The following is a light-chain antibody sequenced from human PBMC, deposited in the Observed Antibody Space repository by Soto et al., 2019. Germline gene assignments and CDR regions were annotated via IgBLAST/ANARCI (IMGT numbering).Light chain of an antibody. Sequence: QLVLTQPPSVSGAPGQRVTISCIGSISNVGAGYVVHWYQQLPGAAPKLLIAGNNNRPSGVPDRFSGSKSGTSASLAIAGLQAEDEADYYCKSYDSSLSAVVFGGGTQLTVL. V-gene: IGLV1-40*01. CDR3: KSYDSSLSAVV. CDR1: ISNVGAGYV. CDR2: GNN. J-gene: IGLJ3*02.